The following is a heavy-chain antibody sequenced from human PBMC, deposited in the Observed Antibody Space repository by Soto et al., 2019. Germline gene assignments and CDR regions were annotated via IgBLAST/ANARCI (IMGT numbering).Heavy chain of an antibody. CDR1: GFTFSSYS. D-gene: IGHD3-3*01. J-gene: IGHJ6*02. CDR2: ISSSSSYI. CDR3: ASKGVITIFGDLYYYGMDV. V-gene: IGHV3-21*01. Sequence: GGSLRLSCAASGFTFSSYSMNWVRQAPGKGLEWVSSISSSSSYIYYADSVKGRFTISRDNAKNSLYLQMNSLRAEDTAVYYCASKGVITIFGDLYYYGMDVWGQGTTVTVSS.